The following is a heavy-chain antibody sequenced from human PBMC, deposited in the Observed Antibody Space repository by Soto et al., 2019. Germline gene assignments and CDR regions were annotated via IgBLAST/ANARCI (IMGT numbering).Heavy chain of an antibody. Sequence: ASVKVSCKASGYTFTSYDINWVRQATGQGPEWMGWMNPNNGNTGYAQKFQGRVTMTRDTSTSTAYMELRNLRSDDTAVYYCARDFRPYYDFWSGYYTDGHFDYWGQGTLVTVSS. J-gene: IGHJ4*02. CDR3: ARDFRPYYDFWSGYYTDGHFDY. CDR1: GYTFTSYD. D-gene: IGHD3-3*01. CDR2: MNPNNGNT. V-gene: IGHV1-8*01.